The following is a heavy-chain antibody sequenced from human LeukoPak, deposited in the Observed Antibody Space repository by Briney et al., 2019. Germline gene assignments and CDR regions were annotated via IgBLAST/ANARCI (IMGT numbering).Heavy chain of an antibody. J-gene: IGHJ5*02. CDR2: KKQDGSEK. D-gene: IGHD6-19*01. V-gene: IGHV3-7*01. CDR3: ASEPPSGWYNANWFDP. Sequence: GGSLGLPCAASGFIFSSYWISGVRQAPGKGLEGVANKKQDGSEKYYVDSVKGRFTISRDNAKNSLYLQMNSLRAEDTAVYYCASEPPSGWYNANWFDPWGQGTLVTVSS. CDR1: GFIFSSYW.